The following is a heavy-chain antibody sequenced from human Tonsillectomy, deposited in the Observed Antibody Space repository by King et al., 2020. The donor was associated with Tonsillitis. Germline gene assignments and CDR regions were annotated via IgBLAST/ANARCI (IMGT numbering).Heavy chain of an antibody. CDR1: GFTFSSSW. CDR3: ARDTFGPNDY. Sequence: VQLVESGGGLVQPGGSLRLSCAASGFTFSSSWMHWVRQAPGKGLVWVSRIDPDGIATTYADSVKGRFTISRDNAKNTLYLQMNSLRTEDTAVYYCARDTFGPNDYWGQGTLVTVSS. CDR2: IDPDGIAT. V-gene: IGHV3-74*01. D-gene: IGHD3-16*01. J-gene: IGHJ4*02.